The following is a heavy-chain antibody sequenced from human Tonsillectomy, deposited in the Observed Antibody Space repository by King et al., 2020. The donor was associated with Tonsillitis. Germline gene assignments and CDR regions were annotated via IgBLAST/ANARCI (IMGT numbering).Heavy chain of an antibody. J-gene: IGHJ3*02. CDR1: GFTFSDYY. CDR3: ARGGGPYCSSTSCYTKNAFDI. D-gene: IGHD2-2*02. Sequence: VQLVESGGGLVKPGGSLRLSCAASGFTFSDYYMSWIRQAPGKGLEWVSYISSSGSTIYYADSVKGRFTISRDNAKKSLFLQMNSLRAEDTAVYYCARGGGPYCSSTSCYTKNAFDIWGQGTMVTVSS. CDR2: ISSSGSTI. V-gene: IGHV3-11*01.